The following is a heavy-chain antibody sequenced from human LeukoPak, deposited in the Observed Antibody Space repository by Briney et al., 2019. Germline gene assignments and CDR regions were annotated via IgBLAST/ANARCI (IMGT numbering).Heavy chain of an antibody. Sequence: GGSLRLSCAASGFIVSSNYMSWVRQAPGKGLEWVSIIYRDGTTYYADSMKGRLTISRDNSKNTLYLQMNSLRAEDAAVYYCANFEPGYTSSWYAEFWGQGTLVTVSS. CDR3: ANFEPGYTSSWYAEF. J-gene: IGHJ4*02. CDR2: IYRDGTT. V-gene: IGHV3-53*01. CDR1: GFIVSSNY. D-gene: IGHD6-13*01.